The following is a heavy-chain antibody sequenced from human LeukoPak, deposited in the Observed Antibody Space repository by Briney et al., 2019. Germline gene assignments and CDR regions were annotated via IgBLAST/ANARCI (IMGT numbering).Heavy chain of an antibody. CDR2: IHHSGTT. CDR1: GGSFSGYY. J-gene: IGHJ4*02. V-gene: IGHV4-34*09. Sequence: SETLSLTCAVYGGSFSGYYWSWIRQPPGKGLEWIGYIHHSGTTYYSPTLKTRLSISVDTSKNQFSLHLSSVAAADTAVYYCARVRDSFDYWGQGTRVTVSS. CDR3: ARVRDSFDY.